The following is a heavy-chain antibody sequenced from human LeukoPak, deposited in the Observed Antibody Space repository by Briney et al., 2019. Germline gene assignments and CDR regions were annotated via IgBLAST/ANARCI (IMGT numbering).Heavy chain of an antibody. V-gene: IGHV1-18*03. CDR3: ARDENYGIFFNVDC. D-gene: IGHD4-17*01. CDR1: GYSFVLYG. CDR2: ISGSTGDT. Sequence: ASVKVSCKASGYSFVLYGISWVRQAPGEGPEWMGWISGSTGDTNYAQKFQGRVTMTADTSSSTAYMELRSLRLDDMAVYYCARDENYGIFFNVDCWGQGTLVTVSS. J-gene: IGHJ4*02.